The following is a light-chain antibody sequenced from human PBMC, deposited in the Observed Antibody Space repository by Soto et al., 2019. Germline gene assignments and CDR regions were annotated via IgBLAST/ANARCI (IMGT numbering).Light chain of an antibody. CDR1: QSVSSSY. V-gene: IGKV3-20*01. J-gene: IGKJ1*01. CDR2: GTS. CDR3: QQYGGSPTWT. Sequence: ETVLTQSPATLSLSPGERATLSCRTSQSVSSSYLAWYQQKPGQAPRLLIHGTSTRATGIPNRFSGSGSGTDFTLTISGLEAEDGAVYYCQQYGGSPTWTFVQGTKVEIK.